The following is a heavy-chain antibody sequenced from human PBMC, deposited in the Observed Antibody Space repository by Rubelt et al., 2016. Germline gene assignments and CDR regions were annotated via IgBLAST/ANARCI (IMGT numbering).Heavy chain of an antibody. CDR3: ARTQTETEPDY. V-gene: IGHV2-70*01. CDR1: GFSLSTSGMC. J-gene: IGHJ4*02. D-gene: IGHD1-1*01. Sequence: QVTLRESGPALVKPTQTLTLTCTFSGFSLSTSGMCVSWIRQPPGKALEWLALIDWDDDKYYSTSLRTRLTISQDTSKNPGVLTMTDMDPVDTATYYCARTQTETEPDYWGQGTLVTVSS. CDR2: IDWDDDK.